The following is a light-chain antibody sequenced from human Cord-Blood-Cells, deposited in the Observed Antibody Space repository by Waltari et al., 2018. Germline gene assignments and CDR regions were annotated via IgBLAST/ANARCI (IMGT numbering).Light chain of an antibody. CDR3: SSYTSSSNWV. J-gene: IGLJ3*02. CDR2: DVS. V-gene: IGLV2-14*03. Sequence: QSALTQPASVSGSPGQSITISCTGTSSDVGGYNYVSWYQQHPGKAPKRMIYDVSNRPSGVSNRFSGSKSGNPASLTISGLQAEDEADYYCSSYTSSSNWVFGGGTKLTVL. CDR1: SSDVGGYNY.